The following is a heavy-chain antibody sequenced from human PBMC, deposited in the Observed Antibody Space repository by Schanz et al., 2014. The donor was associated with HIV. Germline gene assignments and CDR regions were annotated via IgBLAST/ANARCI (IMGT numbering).Heavy chain of an antibody. CDR3: AREPSFSGLDV. CDR1: GITFSDYY. V-gene: IGHV3-11*01. D-gene: IGHD6-6*01. CDR2: ISSSGNTI. J-gene: IGHJ6*02. Sequence: QVQLVESGGGLVKSGGSLRLSCAASGITFSDYYMSWIRQAPGKGLEWVAYISSSGNTINYADSVKGRFTISRDNAKNSLYLQMNSLRAEDTAVYYCAREPSFSGLDVWGQGTTVIVSS.